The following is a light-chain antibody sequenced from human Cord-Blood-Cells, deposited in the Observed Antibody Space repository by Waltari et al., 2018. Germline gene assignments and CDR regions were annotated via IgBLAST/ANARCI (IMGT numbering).Light chain of an antibody. CDR2: AAS. CDR3: QQLNSYS. Sequence: DIQLTQSPSFLSASVGDRVTITCRASQGISSYLAWYQQKPGTAPKLLIYAASTLQSGVPSRFSGSGSGTEFTLTISSLQPEDFATYYCQQLNSYSFGQGTRLEIK. V-gene: IGKV1-9*01. J-gene: IGKJ5*01. CDR1: QGISSY.